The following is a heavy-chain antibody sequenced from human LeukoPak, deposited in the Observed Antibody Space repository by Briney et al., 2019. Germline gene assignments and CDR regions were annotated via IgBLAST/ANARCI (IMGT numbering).Heavy chain of an antibody. CDR1: RFNFSDHY. J-gene: IGHJ6*02. CDR2: ISSGGTIT. CDR3: ARHHEYERNSYGMDA. D-gene: IGHD3-16*01. Sequence: GGSLRLSCVASRFNFSDHYMSWIRQAPGKGLEWVSYISSGGTITYHADSVKGRFTVSGDNAKKSLYLQMNSLRGEDTAVYYCARHHEYERNSYGMDAWGQGTTVTVSS. V-gene: IGHV3-11*01.